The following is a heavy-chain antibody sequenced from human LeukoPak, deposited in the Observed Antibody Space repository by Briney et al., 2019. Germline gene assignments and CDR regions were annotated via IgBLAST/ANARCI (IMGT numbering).Heavy chain of an antibody. Sequence: SETLSLTCAVYGGSFSGYYWSWIRQPPGKGLEWIGEINHSGSTNYNPSLKSRVTISVDTSKNQFSLKLSSVTAADTAVYYCARVRIRVYSYGRRGRFDPWGQGTLVTVSS. J-gene: IGHJ5*02. D-gene: IGHD5-18*01. CDR2: INHSGST. V-gene: IGHV4-34*01. CDR1: GGSFSGYY. CDR3: ARVRIRVYSYGRRGRFDP.